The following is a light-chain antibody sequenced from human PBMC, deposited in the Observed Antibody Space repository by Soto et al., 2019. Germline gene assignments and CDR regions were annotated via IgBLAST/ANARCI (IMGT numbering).Light chain of an antibody. V-gene: IGLV2-14*01. CDR1: SSDVGGYNY. CDR3: SSYTSSSTLV. CDR2: EVS. J-gene: IGLJ1*01. Sequence: QSALTQPASVSGSPGQSITISCTGTSSDVGGYNYVSWYQQHPGKASKLMIYEVSNRPSGVSNRFSGSKSGNTASLTISWLQAEDDADYYCSSYTSSSTLVFGTGTKVTVL.